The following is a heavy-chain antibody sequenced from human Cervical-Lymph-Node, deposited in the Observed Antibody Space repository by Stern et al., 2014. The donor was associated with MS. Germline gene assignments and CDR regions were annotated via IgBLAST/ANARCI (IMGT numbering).Heavy chain of an antibody. CDR2: INTANGDT. CDR1: GYTFTTSS. CDR3: ARDGDSTVFDY. J-gene: IGHJ4*02. D-gene: IGHD6-13*01. Sequence: QVQLVQSGAEVKKPGASVKVSCKASGYTFTTSSMHWVRQAPGQRLEWMGWINTANGDTKYSQKFQGRVTITRDTSATTAYMELRSLRSEDTAVYYCARDGDSTVFDYWGKGTLVTVAS. V-gene: IGHV1-3*04.